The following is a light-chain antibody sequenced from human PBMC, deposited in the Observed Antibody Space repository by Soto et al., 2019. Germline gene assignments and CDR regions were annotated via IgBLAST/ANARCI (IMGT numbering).Light chain of an antibody. J-gene: IGKJ3*01. Sequence: DIQMTQSPSSLSASVGDRVTITCRASQSISSYLHWYQQKPGKAPKLLIYAASSLQGGVPSRFSGSGSGTDFTLTISSLQPEDFATYYCQQSYSIPSFTFGPGTKVDIK. V-gene: IGKV1-39*01. CDR3: QQSYSIPSFT. CDR1: QSISSY. CDR2: AAS.